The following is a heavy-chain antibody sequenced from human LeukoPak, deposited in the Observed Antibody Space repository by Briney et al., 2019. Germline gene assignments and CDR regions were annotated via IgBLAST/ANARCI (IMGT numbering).Heavy chain of an antibody. CDR2: ISCDGSNK. Sequence: GGSLRLSCAASGFTFSSYAMHWVRQAPGKGLEWVAVISCDGSNKYYADSVKGRFTISRDNSKNTLYLQMNSLRAEDTAVYYCARDPLGVGAKSPASDIWGQGTMVTVSS. CDR3: ARDPLGVGAKSPASDI. J-gene: IGHJ3*02. V-gene: IGHV3-30-3*01. CDR1: GFTFSSYA. D-gene: IGHD1-26*01.